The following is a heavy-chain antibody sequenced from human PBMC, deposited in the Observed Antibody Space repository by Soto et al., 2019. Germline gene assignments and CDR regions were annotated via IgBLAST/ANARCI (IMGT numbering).Heavy chain of an antibody. CDR2: IIPIFGTA. V-gene: IGHV1-69*13. D-gene: IGHD3-10*01. CDR3: ARDNRFGEPPSIHRSTRYYYGMDV. CDR1: GGTFSSYA. J-gene: IGHJ6*02. Sequence: GASVKVSCKASGGTFSSYAISWVRQAPGQGLEWMGGIIPIFGTANYAQKFQGRVTITADESTSTAYMELSSLRSEDTAVYYCARDNRFGEPPSIHRSTRYYYGMDVWGQGTTVTVSS.